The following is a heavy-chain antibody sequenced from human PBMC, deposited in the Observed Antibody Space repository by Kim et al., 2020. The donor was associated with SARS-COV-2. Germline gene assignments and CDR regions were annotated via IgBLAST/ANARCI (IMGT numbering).Heavy chain of an antibody. CDR2: TIPMFGTA. J-gene: IGHJ5*02. V-gene: IGHV1-69*13. Sequence: SVKVSCKASGGSFSSYSFSWVRQAPGLGLEWMGATIPMFGTAKYAQKFQGTVTITAGEATNSVFLELSSLTSDDTAVYYCARDPAFVMSTGYFFDLWGQGTLVIVSS. CDR3: ARDPAFVMSTGYFFDL. D-gene: IGHD3-22*01. CDR1: GGSFSSYS.